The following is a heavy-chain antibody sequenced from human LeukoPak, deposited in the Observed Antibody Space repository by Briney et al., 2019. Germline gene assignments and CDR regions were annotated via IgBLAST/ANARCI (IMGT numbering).Heavy chain of an antibody. CDR3: ARDARFYYDSSGYYFDY. CDR2: IIPIFGTA. Sequence: GASVKVSCKASGGTFSSYAISWVRQAPGQGLEWMGRIIPIFGTANYAQKFQGRVTITTDESTGTAYMELSSLRSEDTAVYYCARDARFYYDSSGYYFDYWGQGTLVTVSS. V-gene: IGHV1-69*05. D-gene: IGHD3-22*01. CDR1: GGTFSSYA. J-gene: IGHJ4*02.